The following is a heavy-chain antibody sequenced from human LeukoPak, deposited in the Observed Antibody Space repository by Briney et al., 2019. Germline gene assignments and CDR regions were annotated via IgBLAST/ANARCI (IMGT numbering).Heavy chain of an antibody. Sequence: GGSLRLSCAASGFTFSSYWMSWVRQAPGKGLEWVANIKQDGSEKYYVDSVKGRFTISRDNAKNSLYLQMNSLRAEDTAVYYCARGPTYYYDSSGYSPIQDAFDIWGQGTMVTVSS. J-gene: IGHJ3*02. CDR1: GFTFSSYW. D-gene: IGHD3-22*01. V-gene: IGHV3-7*01. CDR2: IKQDGSEK. CDR3: ARGPTYYYDSSGYSPIQDAFDI.